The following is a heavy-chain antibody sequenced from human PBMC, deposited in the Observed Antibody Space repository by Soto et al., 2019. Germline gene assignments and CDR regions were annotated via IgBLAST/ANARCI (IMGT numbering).Heavy chain of an antibody. J-gene: IGHJ5*02. CDR3: ARDVGPIAQQLRATYNWFDP. V-gene: IGHV3-33*01. D-gene: IGHD6-13*01. Sequence: PGGSLRLSCAASGFTFSSYGMHWVRQAPGKGLEWVAVIWYDGSNKYYADSVKGRFTISRDNSKNTLYLQMNSLRAEDTAVYYCARDVGPIAQQLRATYNWFDPWGQGTLVTVSS. CDR1: GFTFSSYG. CDR2: IWYDGSNK.